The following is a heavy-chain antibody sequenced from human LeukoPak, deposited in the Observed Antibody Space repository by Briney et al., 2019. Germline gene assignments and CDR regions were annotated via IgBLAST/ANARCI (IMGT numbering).Heavy chain of an antibody. CDR2: IKSKTDGGTT. D-gene: IGHD2-2*01. CDR3: AKDEDHSRTSCYYY. J-gene: IGHJ4*02. V-gene: IGHV3-15*07. Sequence: GGSLRLSCAASGFTFSNAWMNWVRQAPGKGLEWVGRIKSKTDGGTTDYAAPVKGRFTISRDDSKNTLYLQMNSLKTEDTAVYYCAKDEDHSRTSCYYYWGQGTLVTVSS. CDR1: GFTFSNAW.